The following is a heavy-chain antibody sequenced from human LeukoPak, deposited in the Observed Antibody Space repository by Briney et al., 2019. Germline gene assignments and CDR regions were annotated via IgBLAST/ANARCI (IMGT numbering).Heavy chain of an antibody. J-gene: IGHJ4*02. CDR2: LYTDGST. D-gene: IGHD3-10*01. CDR1: GGSITSGIYY. Sequence: PSETLSLTCTVSGGSITSGIYYWGWIRQPAGKGLEWIGRLYTDGSTRYNPALKSRVTISVDTSKNQFSLEVSSVTAADTAAYYCAREAGFYYGSGSYPHFDYWGQGTLVTVSS. V-gene: IGHV4-61*02. CDR3: AREAGFYYGSGSYPHFDY.